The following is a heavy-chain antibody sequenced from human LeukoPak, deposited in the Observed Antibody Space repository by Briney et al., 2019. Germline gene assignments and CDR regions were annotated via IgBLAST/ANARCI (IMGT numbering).Heavy chain of an antibody. Sequence: GGSLRLSCAASGFTFSSYSMNWVRQAPGKGLEWVSSISSSSSYVYYADSVKGRFTISRDNAKNSQYLQMNSVRVEVTAMYYCASITMVRGVNKGFDPWGQGTLVTVSS. J-gene: IGHJ5*02. CDR2: ISSSSSYV. CDR1: GFTFSSYS. CDR3: ASITMVRGVNKGFDP. D-gene: IGHD3-10*01. V-gene: IGHV3-21*01.